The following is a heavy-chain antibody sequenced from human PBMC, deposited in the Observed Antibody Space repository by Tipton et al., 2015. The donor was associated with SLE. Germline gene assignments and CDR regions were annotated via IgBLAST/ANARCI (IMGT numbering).Heavy chain of an antibody. Sequence: AGLVKPSETLSLTYAVYGGSFSGYYWSWIRQPPGKGLEWIGEINHSGSTNYNPSLKSRVTISVDTSKNQFSLKLSSVTAADTAVYYCARGDPYSSGWYVDYWGQGTLVTVSS. J-gene: IGHJ4*02. V-gene: IGHV4-34*01. D-gene: IGHD6-19*01. CDR2: INHSGST. CDR3: ARGDPYSSGWYVDY. CDR1: GGSFSGYY.